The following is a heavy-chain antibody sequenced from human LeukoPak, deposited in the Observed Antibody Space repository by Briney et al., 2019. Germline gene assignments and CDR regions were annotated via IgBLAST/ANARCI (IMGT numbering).Heavy chain of an antibody. J-gene: IGHJ4*02. Sequence: GGSLRLSCAASGFTFSSYSMNWVRQAPGKGLEWVSSISSSSSYIYYADSVKGRFTISRDNAKNSLYLQMNSLRAEDTAVYYCARGSIAVAGTRAWYWGQATLVTVSS. CDR3: ARGSIAVAGTRAWY. CDR1: GFTFSSYS. V-gene: IGHV3-21*01. D-gene: IGHD6-19*01. CDR2: ISSSSSYI.